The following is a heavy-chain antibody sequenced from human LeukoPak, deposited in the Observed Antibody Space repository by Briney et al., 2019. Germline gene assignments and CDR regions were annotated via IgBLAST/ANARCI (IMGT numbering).Heavy chain of an antibody. D-gene: IGHD3-10*01. CDR3: AHKRGRLGDFYS. CDR2: IYWNDDK. J-gene: IGHJ4*02. CDR1: GFSLHSGGVG. Sequence: SGPTLVNPTPTLTLTCTFSGFSLHSGGVGVGWIRQPPGKALQWLSVIYWNDDKRYRPSLQSRLTITKDTSKNQVVLRMMNMDPVDTATYYCAHKRGRLGDFYSWGQGTLVTVSS. V-gene: IGHV2-5*01.